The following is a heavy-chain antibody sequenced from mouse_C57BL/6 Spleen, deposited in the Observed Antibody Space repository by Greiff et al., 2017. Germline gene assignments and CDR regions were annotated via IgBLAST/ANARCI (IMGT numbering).Heavy chain of an antibody. J-gene: IGHJ4*01. CDR3: ARRGEGLYAMDY. V-gene: IGHV1-54*01. CDR1: GYAFTNYL. CDR2: INPGSGGT. Sequence: QVQLQQSGAELVRPGTSVKVSCKASGYAFTNYLIEWVKQRPGQGLEWIGVINPGSGGTNYNEKFKGKATLTADKSSSTAYMQLSSLTSEDSAVYFCARRGEGLYAMDYWGQGTSVTVSS.